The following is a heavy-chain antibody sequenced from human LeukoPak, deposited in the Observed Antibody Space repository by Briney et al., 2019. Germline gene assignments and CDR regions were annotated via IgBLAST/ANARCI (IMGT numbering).Heavy chain of an antibody. J-gene: IGHJ6*03. CDR1: GGSISSSSYY. V-gene: IGHV4-39*07. CDR3: ARAHTPLRSDYYYYLDV. Sequence: SETLSLTCTVSGGSISSSSYYWGWIRQPPGKGLEWIGSIYYSGSTYYNPSLKSRVTMSVDTSKSQFSLNLTSVTAADTAVYYCARAHTPLRSDYYYYLDVWGKGTTVTVS. CDR2: IYYSGST. D-gene: IGHD5-18*01.